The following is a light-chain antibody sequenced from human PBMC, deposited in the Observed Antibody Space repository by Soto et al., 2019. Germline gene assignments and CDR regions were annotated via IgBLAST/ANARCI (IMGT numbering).Light chain of an antibody. CDR1: QSVTSSY. CDR2: DAS. CDR3: QQYSRSPIT. Sequence: EIVLTQSPGTLSLSPGERATLSCRASQSVTSSYLAWYQQKPGQAPRLVIYDASGRPTGIPDRFSGSGSGTDFSLTISRLEPEDFAVYYCQQYSRSPITFGQGTRLEIK. J-gene: IGKJ5*01. V-gene: IGKV3-20*01.